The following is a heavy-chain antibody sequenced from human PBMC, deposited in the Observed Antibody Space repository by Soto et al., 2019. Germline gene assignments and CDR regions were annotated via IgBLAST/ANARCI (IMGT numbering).Heavy chain of an antibody. Sequence: SETLSLTCAVSAGSISTTNWYVWVRQPPGMGLEWIGEIYHTGTTTYNPSLKSRVTMSVDTSKNQFSLRLSFVTAADTAVYYRATSSGSAYGLDVWGPGATVTVSS. J-gene: IGHJ6*02. CDR3: ATSSGSAYGLDV. CDR1: AGSISTTNW. CDR2: IYHTGTT. D-gene: IGHD3-10*01. V-gene: IGHV4-4*02.